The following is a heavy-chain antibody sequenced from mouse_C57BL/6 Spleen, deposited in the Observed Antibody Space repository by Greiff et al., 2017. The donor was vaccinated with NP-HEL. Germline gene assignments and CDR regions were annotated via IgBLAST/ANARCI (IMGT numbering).Heavy chain of an antibody. V-gene: IGHV1-50*01. Sequence: QVQLQQPGAELVKPGASVKLSCKASGYTFTSYWMQWVKQRPGQGLEWIGEIDPSDSYTNYNQKLKGKATLTVDTSSSTAYMQLSSLTSEDSAVYYGAWRIVAEDYWGQGTTLTVSS. D-gene: IGHD1-1*01. CDR3: AWRIVAEDY. CDR1: GYTFTSYW. CDR2: IDPSDSYT. J-gene: IGHJ2*01.